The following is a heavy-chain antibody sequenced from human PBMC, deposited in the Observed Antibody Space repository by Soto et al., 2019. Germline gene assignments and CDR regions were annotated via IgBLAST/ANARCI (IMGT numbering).Heavy chain of an antibody. CDR1: GFTFSNAW. CDR2: IKSKTDGGTT. Sequence: GESLKISCAASGFTFSNAWMSWVRQAPGKGLEWVGRIKSKTDGGTTDYAAPVKGRFTISRDDSKNTLYLQMNSLKTEDTAVYYCTTDQIAARPEYFQHWGQGTLVTVSS. V-gene: IGHV3-15*01. CDR3: TTDQIAARPEYFQH. J-gene: IGHJ1*01. D-gene: IGHD6-6*01.